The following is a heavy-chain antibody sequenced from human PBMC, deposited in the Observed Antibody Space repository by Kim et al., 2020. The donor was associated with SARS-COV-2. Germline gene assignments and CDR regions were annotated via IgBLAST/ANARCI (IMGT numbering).Heavy chain of an antibody. V-gene: IGHV1-18*04. J-gene: IGHJ6*02. Sequence: ASVKVSCKASGYTFTSYGISWVRQAPGQGLEWMGWISAYNGNTNYAQKLQGRVTMTTDTSTSTAYMELRSLRSDDTAVYYCARDPLRGSSWYLGPYYYYGMDVWGQGTTVTVSS. D-gene: IGHD6-13*01. CDR1: GYTFTSYG. CDR2: ISAYNGNT. CDR3: ARDPLRGSSWYLGPYYYYGMDV.